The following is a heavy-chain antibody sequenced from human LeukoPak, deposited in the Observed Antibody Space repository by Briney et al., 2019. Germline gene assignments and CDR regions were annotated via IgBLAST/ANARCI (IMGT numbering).Heavy chain of an antibody. D-gene: IGHD3-10*01. J-gene: IGHJ4*02. CDR1: GGSFSGYY. CDR2: IYYSGST. CDR3: ARGIDYYGSGSYGARFGY. Sequence: SETLSLTCAVYGGSFSGYYWSWIRQPPGKGLEWIGSIYYSGSTYYNPSLKSRVTISVDTSKNQFSLKLSSVTAADTAVYYCARGIDYYGSGSYGARFGYWGQGTLVTVSS. V-gene: IGHV4-34*01.